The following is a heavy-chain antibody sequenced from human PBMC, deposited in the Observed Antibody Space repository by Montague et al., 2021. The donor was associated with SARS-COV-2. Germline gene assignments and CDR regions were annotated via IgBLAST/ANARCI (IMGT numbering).Heavy chain of an antibody. J-gene: IGHJ4*02. D-gene: IGHD5-12*01. V-gene: IGHV4-34*01. CDR2: INHSGST. Sequence: SETLSLTCAVYGGSFSGYYWNWIRQPPGKGLEWIGEINHSGSTNYNPSLKSRVTISVDTSINQFSLKLTSVTAADTAVHYCARGPTNNIGMVATRLDYWGQGTLVTVSS. CDR1: GGSFSGYY. CDR3: ARGPTNNIGMVATRLDY.